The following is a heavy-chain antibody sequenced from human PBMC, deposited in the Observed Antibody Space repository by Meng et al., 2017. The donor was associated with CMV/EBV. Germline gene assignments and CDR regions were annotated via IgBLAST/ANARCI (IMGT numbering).Heavy chain of an antibody. J-gene: IGHJ5*02. CDR2: IYTSGST. CDR1: GGSISSYY. D-gene: IGHD2-15*01. V-gene: IGHV4-4*07. CDR3: ARSMVVAGDWFDP. Sequence: QVLLQESVPGVVTPSEPLSLTRTVSGGSISSYYWSWIRQPAGKGLEWIGRIYTSGSTNYNPSLKSRVTMSVDTSKNQFSLKLSSVTAADTAVYYCARSMVVAGDWFDPWGQGTLVTVSS.